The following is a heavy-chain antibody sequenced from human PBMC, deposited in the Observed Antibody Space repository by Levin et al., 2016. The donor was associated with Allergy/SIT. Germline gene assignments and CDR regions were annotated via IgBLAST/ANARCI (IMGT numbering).Heavy chain of an antibody. J-gene: IGHJ4*02. Sequence: GESLKISCEASGFTFTGYAMHWVRQAPGKGLEWVAVIWYDGSEKYYADSVKGRFAISRDNSKKTVYLQMNSLRAADTAVYYCARAGEDYLDSYGYYSVAFWGQGTLVTVSS. CDR3: ARAGEDYLDSYGYYSVAF. D-gene: IGHD3-22*01. V-gene: IGHV3-33*01. CDR2: IWYDGSEK. CDR1: GFTFTGYA.